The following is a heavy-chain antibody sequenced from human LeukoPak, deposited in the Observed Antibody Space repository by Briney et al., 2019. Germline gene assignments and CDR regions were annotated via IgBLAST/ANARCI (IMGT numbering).Heavy chain of an antibody. CDR2: IYTSGTT. J-gene: IGHJ6*03. CDR3: ARGGRDGDYYYYMDV. CDR1: GGSFSGYY. Sequence: SETLSLTCAVYGGSFSGYYWTWIRQPAGKGLEWVGRIYTSGTTYYNPSLKSRVTISVDRSKNQFSLKLSSVTAADTAVYYCARGGRDGDYYYYMDVWGKGTTVTVSS. D-gene: IGHD2-15*01. V-gene: IGHV4-59*10.